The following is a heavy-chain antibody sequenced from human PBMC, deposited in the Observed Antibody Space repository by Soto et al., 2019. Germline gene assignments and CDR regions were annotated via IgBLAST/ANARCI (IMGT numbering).Heavy chain of an antibody. Sequence: EVQLLESGGGLVQPGGSLRLSCAASGFTFSNXXMTWVRQAPGKXXXXVSAISSGGTYTDYADSVKGRFTLSRDNSKNMVYRQMHSLRAEDTAVYHCAKESSGYNYGFYNYFDYWGQGTLVTVSS. CDR3: AKESSGYNYGFYNYFDY. D-gene: IGHD5-18*01. V-gene: IGHV3-23*01. CDR2: ISSGGTYT. CDR1: GFTFSNXX. J-gene: IGHJ4*02.